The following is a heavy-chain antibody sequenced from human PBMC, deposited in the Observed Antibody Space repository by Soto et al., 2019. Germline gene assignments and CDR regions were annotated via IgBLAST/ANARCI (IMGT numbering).Heavy chain of an antibody. D-gene: IGHD3-10*01. V-gene: IGHV3-23*01. Sequence: GGSLRLSCAVTGFTFSNYAMSWVRQAPGKGLEWVSVISNSGGSTYYADSVKGRFTISRDNSKNTLDLQMNSLRAEDTAVYYCAKRYGSGTYRSGNYVAYWGQGTLVTVSS. CDR1: GFTFSNYA. CDR2: ISNSGGST. J-gene: IGHJ4*02. CDR3: AKRYGSGTYRSGNYVAY.